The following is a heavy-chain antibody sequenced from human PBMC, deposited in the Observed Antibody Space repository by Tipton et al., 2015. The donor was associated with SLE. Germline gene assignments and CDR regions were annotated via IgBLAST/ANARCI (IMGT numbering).Heavy chain of an antibody. J-gene: IGHJ6*03. CDR2: FNHTGST. CDR1: GGSISTYY. CDR3: ARGVSGYFHYCYMDV. Sequence: TLSLTCTVSGGSISTYYWSWIRQPPGKGLEWIGEFNHTGSTNYNPSLKSRATISVDTSKNQLSLKLTSVTAADTAVYYCARGVSGYFHYCYMDVWGKGTTVTISS. V-gene: IGHV4-34*01. D-gene: IGHD3-16*01.